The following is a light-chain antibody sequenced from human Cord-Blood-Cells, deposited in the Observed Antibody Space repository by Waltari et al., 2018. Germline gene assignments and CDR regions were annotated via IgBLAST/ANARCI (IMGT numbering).Light chain of an antibody. CDR2: DAS. CDR3: QQYDNLPLG. J-gene: IGKJ3*01. CDR1: QDISNY. V-gene: IGKV1-33*01. Sequence: DIQMTQSPSSLSASVGDRVTITCQASQDISNYLNWYQQKPGKAPKLLIYDASNLEIGVPSRFSGSGSGTDFTFTISSLQPEDIATYYCQQYDNLPLGFGPGTKVDIK.